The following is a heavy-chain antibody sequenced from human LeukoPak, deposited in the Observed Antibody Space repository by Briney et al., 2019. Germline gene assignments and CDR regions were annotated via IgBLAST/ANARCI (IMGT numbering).Heavy chain of an antibody. J-gene: IGHJ4*02. CDR1: GLTFRSYW. V-gene: IGHV3-7*01. CDR2: IRHDGSEK. CDR3: ARSAYYAFDY. Sequence: GGSLRLSCAASGLTFRSYWMSWVRQAPGKGLEWVAHIRHDGSEKYYVDSVKGRFTISRDNAKNALYLQMNSLRAEDTAVYYCARSAYYAFDYWGQGTLATVSS. D-gene: IGHD3-3*01.